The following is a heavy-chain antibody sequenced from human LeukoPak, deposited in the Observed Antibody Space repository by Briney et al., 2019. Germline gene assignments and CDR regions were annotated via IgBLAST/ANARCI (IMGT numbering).Heavy chain of an antibody. CDR3: ARADYCSSTSCPPHYFDY. V-gene: IGHV1-18*01. D-gene: IGHD2-2*01. CDR2: ISAYNGNT. CDR1: GYTFTSYG. J-gene: IGHJ4*02. Sequence: ASVTVSFKASGYTFTSYGISWVRQAPGQGLEGMGWISAYNGNTHYPHKLQGRVNITTDTSTSPVYMELKRLRSCGTAVFFFARADYCSSTSCPPHYFDYWGQGTLVTVSS.